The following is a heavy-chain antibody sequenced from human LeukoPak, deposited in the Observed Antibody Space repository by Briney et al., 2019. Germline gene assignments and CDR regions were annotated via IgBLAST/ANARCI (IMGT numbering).Heavy chain of an antibody. CDR2: IRSKAYGGTT. Sequence: GGPLRLSCTAPGLTFGDYAMSWVRQAPGKGREGVGFIRSKAYGGTTEYAASVKGRFTISRDDSKSIAYLQMNSLKTEDTAVYYCTRDFVVVPAAIDLFDYWGQGTLVTVSS. CDR3: TRDFVVVPAAIDLFDY. D-gene: IGHD2-2*01. V-gene: IGHV3-49*04. J-gene: IGHJ4*02. CDR1: GLTFGDYA.